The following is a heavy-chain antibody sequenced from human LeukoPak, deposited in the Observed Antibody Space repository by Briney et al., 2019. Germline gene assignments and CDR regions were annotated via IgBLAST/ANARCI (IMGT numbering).Heavy chain of an antibody. V-gene: IGHV4-39*01. CDR2: IYYSGST. J-gene: IGHJ4*02. CDR1: GGSISSSSYY. CDR3: ARQKSYYDSSGYWFDY. Sequence: SETLSLTCTVSGGSISSSSYYWGWIRQPPGKGLEWIGSIYYSGSTYYNPSHKSRVTISVDTSKNQFSLKLSSVTAADTAVYYCARQKSYYDSSGYWFDYWGQGTLVTVSS. D-gene: IGHD3-22*01.